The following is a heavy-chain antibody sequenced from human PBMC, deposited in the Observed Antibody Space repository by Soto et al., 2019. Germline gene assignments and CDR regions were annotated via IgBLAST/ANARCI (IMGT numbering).Heavy chain of an antibody. CDR1: GGTFSSYA. V-gene: IGHV1-69*13. D-gene: IGHD1-26*01. CDR2: IIPIFGTA. CDR3: ARGSLEWELPSYFDY. Sequence: GASVKVSCKASGGTFSSYAISWVRQAPGQGLEWMGGIIPIFGTANYAQKFQGRVTITADESTSTAYMELSSLRSEDTAVYYCARGSLEWELPSYFDYWGQGTLVTVSS. J-gene: IGHJ4*02.